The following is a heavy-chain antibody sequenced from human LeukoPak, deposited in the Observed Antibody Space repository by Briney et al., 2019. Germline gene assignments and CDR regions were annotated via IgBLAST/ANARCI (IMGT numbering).Heavy chain of an antibody. CDR1: GGSIRSSSYY. D-gene: IGHD6-13*01. CDR3: ARHVAAAIDY. Sequence: SETLSLTCTVSGGSIRSSSYYWGWICQAPGKGLEWIGSIYYSGSTYYNPSLKSRVTISVDTSKNQFSLKLSSVTAADTAVYYCARHVAAAIDYWGQGTLVTVSS. V-gene: IGHV4-39*01. J-gene: IGHJ4*02. CDR2: IYYSGST.